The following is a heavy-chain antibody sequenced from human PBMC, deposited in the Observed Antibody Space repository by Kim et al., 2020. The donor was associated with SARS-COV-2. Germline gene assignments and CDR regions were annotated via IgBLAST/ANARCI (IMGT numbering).Heavy chain of an antibody. CDR2: ISYDGSNK. CDR3: ARDRGIRYFDWSPGYGMDV. V-gene: IGHV3-33*05. CDR1: GFTFSRYG. J-gene: IGHJ6*02. D-gene: IGHD3-9*01. Sequence: GGSLRLSCAASGFTFSRYGMHWVRQAPGKGLEWVAVISYDGSNKYYADSVKGRFTISRDNSKNTLYLQMNSLRAEDTAVYYCARDRGIRYFDWSPGYGMDVWGQGTTVTVSS.